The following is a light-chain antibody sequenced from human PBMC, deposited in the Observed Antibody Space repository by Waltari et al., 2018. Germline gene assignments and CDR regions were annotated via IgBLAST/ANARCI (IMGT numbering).Light chain of an antibody. V-gene: IGLV2-14*03. CDR1: SSDIGYYNY. CDR2: DVS. CDR3: SSYAISSTPVI. J-gene: IGLJ2*01. Sequence: QSALTQPASVSGSPGQSITISCSGTSSDIGYYNYVSWYQQHPGKAPKLMIHDVSNRPSGVSSRCSGSKSGNTASLTISGLQAEDEADYYCSSYAISSTPVIFGGGTKLTVL.